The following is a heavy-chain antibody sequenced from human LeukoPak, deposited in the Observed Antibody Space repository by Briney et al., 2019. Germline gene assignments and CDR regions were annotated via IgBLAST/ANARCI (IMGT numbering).Heavy chain of an antibody. CDR1: GYRFTSYW. CDR2: IYPGDSDP. V-gene: IGHV5-51*01. CDR3: ARQYYFDY. J-gene: IGHJ4*02. Sequence: GESLKISCKGSGYRFTSYWIGWVRQMPGKGLGWMGIIYPGDSDPRYSPSFQGQVTISADKSISTAYLQWSSLKASDTAMYYCARQYYFDYWGQGTLVTVSS.